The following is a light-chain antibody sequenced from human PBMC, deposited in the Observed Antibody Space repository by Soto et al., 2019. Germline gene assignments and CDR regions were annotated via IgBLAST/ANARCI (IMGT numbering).Light chain of an antibody. Sequence: IVLTQSPATLSLSPGERATLSCRASQSVSSSLAWYQQKPGQAPRLLIYDASTRATGIPARFSGSGSATAFTLTISSLEPEDFAVYYCQHRHNWPSWTFGQGTKVDIK. V-gene: IGKV3-11*01. J-gene: IGKJ1*01. CDR1: QSVSSS. CDR2: DAS. CDR3: QHRHNWPSWT.